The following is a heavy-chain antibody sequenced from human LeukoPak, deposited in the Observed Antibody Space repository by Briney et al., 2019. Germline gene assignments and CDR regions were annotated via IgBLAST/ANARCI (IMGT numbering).Heavy chain of an antibody. D-gene: IGHD3-22*01. CDR3: AKDNYYDSSGYLSD. V-gene: IGHV3-11*01. J-gene: IGHJ4*02. CDR2: ISSSGSTI. CDR1: GFTFSDYY. Sequence: GGSLRLSCAASGFTFSDYYMNWVRQAPGKGLEWVSYISSSGSTIYYADSVKGRFTISRDNAKNSLYLQMNSLRAEDTAVYYCAKDNYYDSSGYLSDWGQGTLVTVSS.